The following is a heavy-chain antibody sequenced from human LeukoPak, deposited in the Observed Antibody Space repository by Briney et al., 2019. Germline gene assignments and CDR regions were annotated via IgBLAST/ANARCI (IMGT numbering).Heavy chain of an antibody. V-gene: IGHV3-23*01. CDR1: GFTFSSYA. CDR3: ASYGSGSYSLSTD. Sequence: QAGGFLRLSCAASGFTFSSYAMSWVRQAPGKGLEWVSAISGSGGSTYYADSVRGRFTISRDNSKNTLYLQMNSLRAEDTAVYYCASYGSGSYSLSTDWGQGTLVTVSS. CDR2: ISGSGGST. D-gene: IGHD3-10*01. J-gene: IGHJ4*02.